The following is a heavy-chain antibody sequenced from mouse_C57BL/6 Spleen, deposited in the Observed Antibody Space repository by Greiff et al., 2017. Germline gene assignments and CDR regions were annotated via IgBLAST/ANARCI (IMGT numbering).Heavy chain of an antibody. CDR3: ARSYYSNPGYAMDY. CDR1: GYTFTGYW. D-gene: IGHD2-12*01. Sequence: QVQLQQSGAELMKPGASVKLSCKATGYTFTGYWIEWVKQRPGHGLEWIGEILPGSGSTTYNEKFKGKATFTADTSSNPAYMQLSRLTTEDSAIDYCARSYYSNPGYAMDYWGQGTSGTVSS. CDR2: ILPGSGST. V-gene: IGHV1-9*01. J-gene: IGHJ4*01.